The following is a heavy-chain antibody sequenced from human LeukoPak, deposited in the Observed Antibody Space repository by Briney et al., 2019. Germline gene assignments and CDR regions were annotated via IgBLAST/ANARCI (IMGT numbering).Heavy chain of an antibody. D-gene: IGHD6-13*01. CDR2: INHSGST. CDR1: GGSFSGYY. V-gene: IGHV4-34*01. Sequence: SETLSLTCAVYGGSFSGYYWSWIRQPPGKGLEWIGEINHSGSTNYNPSLKSRVTISVDTSKNQFSLKLGSVTAADTAVYYCARGFYSSSWYFSPKFDYWGQGTLVTVSS. J-gene: IGHJ4*02. CDR3: ARGFYSSSWYFSPKFDY.